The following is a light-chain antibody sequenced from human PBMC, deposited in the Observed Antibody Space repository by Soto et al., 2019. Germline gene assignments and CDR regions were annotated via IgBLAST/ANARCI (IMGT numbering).Light chain of an antibody. CDR1: QDIRDD. V-gene: IGKV1-6*01. Sequence: AIQMTQSPSSLSASVGDRVTITCRASQDIRDDLGWYQHKPGKAPKLLIYAAASLQRGVPYRFSGSGSGTDFTLTISSLQPEDFATYYCLQDYTYPFTFGPGTKVDIQ. CDR2: AAA. J-gene: IGKJ3*01. CDR3: LQDYTYPFT.